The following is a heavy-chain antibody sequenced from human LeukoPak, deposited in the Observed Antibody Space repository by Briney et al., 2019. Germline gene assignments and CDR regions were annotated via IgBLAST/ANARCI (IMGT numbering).Heavy chain of an antibody. CDR2: ISSSSSTI. Sequence: GGSLRLSCAASGFTYSSYSMNWVRQAPGKGLEWVSYISSSSSTIYYADSVKGRFTISRDNAKNSLYLQMNSLRAEDTAVYYCAREGTMIGARSNAFDIWGQGTMVTVSS. CDR3: AREGTMIGARSNAFDI. V-gene: IGHV3-48*01. CDR1: GFTYSSYS. J-gene: IGHJ3*02. D-gene: IGHD3-22*01.